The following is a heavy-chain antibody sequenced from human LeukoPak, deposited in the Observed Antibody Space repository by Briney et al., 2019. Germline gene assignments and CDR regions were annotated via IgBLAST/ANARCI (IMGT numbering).Heavy chain of an antibody. CDR2: ISAYNGNT. J-gene: IGHJ4*02. D-gene: IGHD6-19*01. V-gene: IGHV1-18*01. Sequence: GASVKVSCKASGYTFTNYAISWVRQAPGQGLEWMGWISAYNGNTKYTQKFQGRVTMTRDTSISTAYMELSRLTSDDTAVYYCTVAGQGYFDYWGQGTLVTVSS. CDR3: TVAGQGYFDY. CDR1: GYTFTNYA.